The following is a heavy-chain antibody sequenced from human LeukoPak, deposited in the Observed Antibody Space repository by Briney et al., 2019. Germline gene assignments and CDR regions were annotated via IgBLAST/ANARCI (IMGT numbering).Heavy chain of an antibody. V-gene: IGHV1-69*06. D-gene: IGHD6-19*01. CDR3: AREGVAGNDAFDI. Sequence: ASVKVSCKASGGTFSSYAISWVRQAPGQGLEWMGGIIPIFGTANYAQKFQGRVTITADKSTSTAYMELRSLRSDDTAVYYCAREGVAGNDAFDIWGQGTMVTVSS. CDR2: IIPIFGTA. J-gene: IGHJ3*02. CDR1: GGTFSSYA.